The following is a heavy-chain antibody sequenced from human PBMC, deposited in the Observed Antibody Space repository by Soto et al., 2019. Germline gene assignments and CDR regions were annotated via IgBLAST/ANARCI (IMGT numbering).Heavy chain of an antibody. CDR1: GASISTYY. Sequence: SETLSLTCTVSGASISTYYWSWIRQPPGKGLEWIGYIYYSGSTNHNPSLKSRVTISVDTSKNQFSLNLSSVTAADTAVYYCARQKGLQSDFFDYWGQGTLVTVSS. J-gene: IGHJ4*02. CDR2: IYYSGST. CDR3: ARQKGLQSDFFDY. D-gene: IGHD5-12*01. V-gene: IGHV4-59*08.